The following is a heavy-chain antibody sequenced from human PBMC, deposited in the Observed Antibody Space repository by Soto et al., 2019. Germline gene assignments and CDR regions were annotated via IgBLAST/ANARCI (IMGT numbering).Heavy chain of an antibody. Sequence: GGSLRLSCEASGFIFSNYWMNWVRQAPGKGLQWVGNIKEDGSAKSYVDSVKGRFTIYRDNAKKSLYLQMNSLRVEDTAVYYSRRISGYGDVVDPWGQGTLVTVSS. D-gene: IGHD4-17*01. CDR1: GFIFSNYW. CDR2: IKEDGSAK. V-gene: IGHV3-7*03. J-gene: IGHJ5*02. CDR3: RRISGYGDVVDP.